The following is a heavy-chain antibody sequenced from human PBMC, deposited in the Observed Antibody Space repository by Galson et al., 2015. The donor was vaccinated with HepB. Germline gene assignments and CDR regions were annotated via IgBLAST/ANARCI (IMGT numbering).Heavy chain of an antibody. CDR2: ISSSSSTI. Sequence: SLRLSCAASGFTFSSYSMNWVRQAPGKGLEWVSYISSSSSTIYYADSVKGRFTISRDSAKNSLYLQMNSLRAEDTAVYYCARWVGDILTGYFYFDYWGQGTLVTVSS. D-gene: IGHD3-9*01. CDR3: ARWVGDILTGYFYFDY. CDR1: GFTFSSYS. J-gene: IGHJ4*02. V-gene: IGHV3-48*01.